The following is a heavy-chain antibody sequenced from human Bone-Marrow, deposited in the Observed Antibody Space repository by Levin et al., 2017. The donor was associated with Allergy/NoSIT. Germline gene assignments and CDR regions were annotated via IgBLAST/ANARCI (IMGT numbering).Heavy chain of an antibody. V-gene: IGHV3-21*06. CDR3: ARSQGRSGWSYYYYGMDV. Sequence: PGGSLRLSCRGSGFDFNTHDMNWVRQAPGQGLEWVSSISGNSHYVYYADAVKGRFSISRDNAKNSMFLHMNSLRVEDTAVYYCARSQGRSGWSYYYYGMDVWGRGTTLTVSS. D-gene: IGHD6-19*01. CDR1: GFDFNTHD. CDR2: ISGNSHYV. J-gene: IGHJ6*02.